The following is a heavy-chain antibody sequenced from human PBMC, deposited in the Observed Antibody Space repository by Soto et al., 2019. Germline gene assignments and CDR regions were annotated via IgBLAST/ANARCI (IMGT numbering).Heavy chain of an antibody. Sequence: QVQLVQSGAEVKKPGSSVKVSCKASGGSFSSYAISWVRQAPGQGLEWMGGIIPIFGTANYAQKFQGRVTITADESTSTAYMELSSLRSKDTAVYYCATGADYGGNWGYFDYWGQGTLVTVSS. CDR2: IIPIFGTA. CDR1: GGSFSSYA. V-gene: IGHV1-69*01. D-gene: IGHD4-17*01. CDR3: ATGADYGGNWGYFDY. J-gene: IGHJ4*02.